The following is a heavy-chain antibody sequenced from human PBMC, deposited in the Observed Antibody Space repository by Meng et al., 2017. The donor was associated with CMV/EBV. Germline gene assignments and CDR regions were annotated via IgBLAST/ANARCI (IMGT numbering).Heavy chain of an antibody. CDR1: GYTFTSYG. CDR3: ARGDCSSTSCYGGYENGMDV. V-gene: IGHV1-69*05. J-gene: IGHJ6*02. Sequence: SVKVSCKASGYTFTSYGISWVRQAPGQGLEWMGWLIPIFGTANYAQKFQGRVTITTDESTSTAYMELSSLRSEDTAVYYCARGDCSSTSCYGGYENGMDVWDQGTTVTVSS. D-gene: IGHD2-2*01. CDR2: LIPIFGTA.